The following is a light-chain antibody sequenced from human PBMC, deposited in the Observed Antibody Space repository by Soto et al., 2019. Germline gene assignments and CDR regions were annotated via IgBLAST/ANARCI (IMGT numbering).Light chain of an antibody. CDR1: SSNIGANYD. CDR3: QSYDSSLSGFWV. J-gene: IGLJ3*02. V-gene: IGLV1-40*01. Sequence: QTVVTQPPSVSGAPGQRVTISCTGSSSNIGANYDVHWYQQLPGTAPKLLIYGTANRPSGVPDRFSGSKSGTSASLAITGLQAEDEADYYCQSYDSSLSGFWVFGGGTKLTVL. CDR2: GTA.